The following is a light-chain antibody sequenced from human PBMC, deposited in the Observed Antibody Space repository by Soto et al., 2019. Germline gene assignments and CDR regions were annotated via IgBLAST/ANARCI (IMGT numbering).Light chain of an antibody. Sequence: QSVVTQPPSVSGAPGQRVTISCTGSSSNIGAGYDVHWYQQLPGTAPKLLIYANSNRPSGVPDRFSGSKSGTSASLTITVLQADDEADYYCQSYDSSLRGWVFGGGTKLTVL. CDR3: QSYDSSLRGWV. CDR1: SSNIGAGYD. V-gene: IGLV1-40*01. CDR2: ANS. J-gene: IGLJ3*02.